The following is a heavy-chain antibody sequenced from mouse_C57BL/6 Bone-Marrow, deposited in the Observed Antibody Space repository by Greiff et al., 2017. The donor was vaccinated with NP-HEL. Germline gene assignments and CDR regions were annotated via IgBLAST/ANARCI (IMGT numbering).Heavy chain of an antibody. V-gene: IGHV5-6*02. Sequence: EVKLVESGGDLVKPGGSLKLSCAASGFTFSSYGMSWVRQTPDKRLEWVATISSGGSYTYYPESVKGRFTISRDNAKNTLYLQMSSLKSENTAMYYYAIRQLFACWGQGTLVTVS. CDR2: ISSGGSYT. J-gene: IGHJ3*01. D-gene: IGHD3-2*01. CDR1: GFTFSSYG. CDR3: AIRQLFAC.